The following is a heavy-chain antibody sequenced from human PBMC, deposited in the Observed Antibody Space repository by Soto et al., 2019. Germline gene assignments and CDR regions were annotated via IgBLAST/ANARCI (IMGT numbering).Heavy chain of an antibody. Sequence: PGGSLRLSRATSGFTLGDFYMSWTPQAPGKGLEWVSYISETGDTIYYADSVKGRFTVSRDNTKKSLFLQMNSLRVEDTASYYCVREGSPWSRGYWGQGTLVTVSS. CDR3: VREGSPWSRGY. J-gene: IGHJ4*02. CDR2: ISETGDTI. D-gene: IGHD3-10*01. V-gene: IGHV3-11*01. CDR1: GFTLGDFY.